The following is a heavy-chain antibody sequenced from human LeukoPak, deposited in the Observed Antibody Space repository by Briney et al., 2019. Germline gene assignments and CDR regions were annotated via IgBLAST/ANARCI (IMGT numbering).Heavy chain of an antibody. V-gene: IGHV4-59*01. D-gene: IGHD5-12*01. Sequence: SSETLSPTCTVSGRSISSYYWSWIRQPPGKGLEWIGYIYYSGSTNYNPSLKSRVTISVDTSKNQFSLKLSSVTAADTAVYYCARDAFGGYAPYFDYWGQGTLVTVSS. CDR1: GRSISSYY. J-gene: IGHJ4*02. CDR2: IYYSGST. CDR3: ARDAFGGYAPYFDY.